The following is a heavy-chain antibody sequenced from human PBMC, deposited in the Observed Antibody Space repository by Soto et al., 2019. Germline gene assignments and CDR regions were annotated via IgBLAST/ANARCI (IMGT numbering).Heavy chain of an antibody. V-gene: IGHV1-69*02. CDR3: ARSEPRGYNFGRARTYGMDV. Sequence: QVQLVQSGAEVKKPGSSVKVSCKASGGTFSSYTISWVRQAPGQGLEWMGRIIPILGIANYAQKFQGRVTITADKSXXTXYXXLSSLRSEDTAVYYCARSEPRGYNFGRARTYGMDVWGQGTTVTVSS. CDR1: GGTFSSYT. D-gene: IGHD6-25*01. CDR2: IIPILGIA. J-gene: IGHJ6*02.